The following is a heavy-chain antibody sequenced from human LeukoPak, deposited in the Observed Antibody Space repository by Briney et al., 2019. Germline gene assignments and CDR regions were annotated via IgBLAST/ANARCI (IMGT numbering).Heavy chain of an antibody. CDR3: AKDKPIAAAGTTLGYYFDY. Sequence: GGSLRLSCAASGFTFDDYAMHWVRQAPGKGLEWVSLISWDGGSTYYADSVKGRFTISRDNSKNSLYLQMNSPRAEDTALYYCAKDKPIAAAGTTLGYYFDYWGQGTLVTVSS. D-gene: IGHD6-13*01. V-gene: IGHV3-43D*03. CDR1: GFTFDDYA. CDR2: ISWDGGST. J-gene: IGHJ4*02.